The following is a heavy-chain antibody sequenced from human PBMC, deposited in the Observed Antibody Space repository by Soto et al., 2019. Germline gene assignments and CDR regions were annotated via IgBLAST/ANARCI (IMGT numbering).Heavy chain of an antibody. CDR1: GFMFSAYW. CDR3: ARDFYGGYTYGTGDY. D-gene: IGHD5-18*01. CDR2: IHGDGGKI. Sequence: GGSLRLSCAASGFMFSAYWMSWVRQAPGKGLEWVANIHGDGGKIYYVDSVKGRFTISRDNAKRSLYLQMNRLRAEDTAVYYCARDFYGGYTYGTGDYWGQGDLVTVSS. J-gene: IGHJ4*02. V-gene: IGHV3-7*01.